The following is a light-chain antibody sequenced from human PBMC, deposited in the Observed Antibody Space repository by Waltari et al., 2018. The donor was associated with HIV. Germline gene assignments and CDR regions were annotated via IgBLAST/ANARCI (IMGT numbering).Light chain of an antibody. CDR1: SNDVGGFDL. CDR2: EVN. V-gene: IGLV2-23*02. J-gene: IGLJ2*01. CDR3: CSYARSRSLL. Sequence: HSALTQPASVSGSPGQSITIPCTGTSNDVGGFDLVSWYQHQPGQAPELIIFEVNKRPSGVSNRVSGSKSGNTASLTISGLQTEDETDYYCCSYARSRSLLFGGGTKLTVL.